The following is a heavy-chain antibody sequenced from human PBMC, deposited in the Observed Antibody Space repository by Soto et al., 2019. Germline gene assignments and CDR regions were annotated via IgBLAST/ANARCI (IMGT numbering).Heavy chain of an antibody. Sequence: PGESLKISCKGSGYSFTSYWIGWVRQMPRKGLEWMGIIYPGDSDTRYSPSFQGQVTISADKSISTAYLQWSSLKASDTAMYYCARQRVYCSGGSCYHYGMDVWGQGTTVTVSS. CDR2: IYPGDSDT. CDR1: GYSFTSYW. D-gene: IGHD2-15*01. V-gene: IGHV5-51*01. CDR3: ARQRVYCSGGSCYHYGMDV. J-gene: IGHJ6*02.